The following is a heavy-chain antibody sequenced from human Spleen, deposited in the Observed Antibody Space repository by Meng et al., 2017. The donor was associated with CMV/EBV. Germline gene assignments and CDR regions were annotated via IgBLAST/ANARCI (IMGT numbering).Heavy chain of an antibody. CDR2: IKQDGSEK. D-gene: IGHD2-21*01. CDR1: GLIFRDAW. J-gene: IGHJ4*02. Sequence: GESLKISCSVSGLIFRDAWMSWVRQAPGKGLEWVANIKQDGSEKYYVDSVKGRFTISRDNAKNSLYLQMNSLRAEDTAVYYCARGLWWAGYWGQGTLVTVSS. V-gene: IGHV3-7*01. CDR3: ARGLWWAGY.